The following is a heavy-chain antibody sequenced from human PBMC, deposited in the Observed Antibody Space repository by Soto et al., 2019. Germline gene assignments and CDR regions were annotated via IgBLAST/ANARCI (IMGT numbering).Heavy chain of an antibody. D-gene: IGHD4-17*01. J-gene: IGHJ4*02. V-gene: IGHV3-15*01. Sequence: GGSLRLSCAASGFTFSNAWMSWVRQAPGKGLEWVGRIKSKTDGGTTDYAAPVKGRFTISGDDSKNTLYLQMNSLKTEDTAVYYCTTDRGDYGDTFDYWGQGTLVTVSS. CDR2: IKSKTDGGTT. CDR3: TTDRGDYGDTFDY. CDR1: GFTFSNAW.